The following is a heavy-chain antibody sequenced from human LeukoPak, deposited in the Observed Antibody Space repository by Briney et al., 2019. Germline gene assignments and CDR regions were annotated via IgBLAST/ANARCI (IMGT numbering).Heavy chain of an antibody. J-gene: IGHJ3*02. CDR2: IYHSGST. CDR3: ARLDYGGTDAFDI. V-gene: IGHV4-38-2*02. D-gene: IGHD4-23*01. CDR1: GYSISSGYY. Sequence: SETLSLTCTVSGYSISSGYYWGWIRQPPGKGLEWIGNIYHSGSTNYIPSLKSRVSISVDTSTNQFSLRLTSVTAADTAMYYCARLDYGGTDAFDIWGQGTMVTVSS.